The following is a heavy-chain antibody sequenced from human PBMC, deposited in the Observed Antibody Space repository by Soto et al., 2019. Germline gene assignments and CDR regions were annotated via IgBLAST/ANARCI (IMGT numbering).Heavy chain of an antibody. CDR1: GFTFSSYA. CDR2: ISYDGSNK. CDR3: AREQGQQLVLDY. Sequence: QVQLVESGGGVVQPGRSLRLSCAASGFTFSSYAMHWVRQAPGKGLEWVAVISYDGSNKYYADSVKGRFTISRDNSKNTLYLQMNSLRAEDTAVYYCAREQGQQLVLDYWGQGTLVTVSS. V-gene: IGHV3-30-3*01. D-gene: IGHD6-13*01. J-gene: IGHJ4*02.